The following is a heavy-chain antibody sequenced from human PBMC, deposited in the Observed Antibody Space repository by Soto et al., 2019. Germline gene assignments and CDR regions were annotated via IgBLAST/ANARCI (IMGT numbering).Heavy chain of an antibody. CDR1: GFTFNSYA. J-gene: IGHJ4*02. CDR2: IGANGDSI. V-gene: IGHV3-23*01. D-gene: IGHD6-6*01. Sequence: EVQLLESGGGLVQPGGSPRLSCAASGFTFNSYAMSWVRQAPGKGLEWVSHIGANGDSIYYADSVKGRFTISRDNSKNTLYLQMTGLRADDTAVYYCTGGSNSVYWGQGTLVTVSS. CDR3: TGGSNSVY.